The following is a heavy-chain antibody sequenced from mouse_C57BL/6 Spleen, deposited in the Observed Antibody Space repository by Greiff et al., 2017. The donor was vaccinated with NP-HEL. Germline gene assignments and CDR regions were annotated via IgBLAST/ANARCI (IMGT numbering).Heavy chain of an antibody. CDR2: INYDGSST. V-gene: IGHV5-16*01. D-gene: IGHD2-4*01. Sequence: EVMLVESEGGLVQPGSSMKLSCTASGFTFSDYYMAWVRQVPEKGLEWVANINYDGSSTYYLDSLKSRFIISRDNAKNMLYLQMSSLKSEDTATYYCARDQDYDGYFDVWGTGTTVTFSS. J-gene: IGHJ1*03. CDR3: ARDQDYDGYFDV. CDR1: GFTFSDYY.